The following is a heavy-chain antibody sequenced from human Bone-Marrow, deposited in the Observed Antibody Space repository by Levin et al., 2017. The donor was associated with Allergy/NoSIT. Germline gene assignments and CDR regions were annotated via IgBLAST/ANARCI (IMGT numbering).Heavy chain of an antibody. CDR3: AKGGWTAAMEY. V-gene: IGHV3-23*01. CDR1: GFTFSSYA. CDR2: ISDSGSGGST. Sequence: GGSLRLSCAASGFTFSSYATSWVRQAPGKGLELVSAISDSGSGGSTYYADSVKGRFTISRDNSKNTLYLQMNSLRAEDTAVYYCAKGGWTAAMEYWGQGTLVTVSS. J-gene: IGHJ4*02. D-gene: IGHD2-2*01.